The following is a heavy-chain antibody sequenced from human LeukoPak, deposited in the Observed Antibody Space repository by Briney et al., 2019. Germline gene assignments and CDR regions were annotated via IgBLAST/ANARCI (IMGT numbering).Heavy chain of an antibody. CDR2: IYYSGST. CDR1: GGSISSGGYY. J-gene: IGHJ4*02. V-gene: IGHV4-31*03. Sequence: SETLSLTCTVSGGSISSGGYYWSWIRQHPGKGLEWIGYIYYSGSTFYNPSLKSRVTISVDTSKNQFSLKLSSVTAADTAVYYCARGGGGAAREFDYWGQGTLVTVSS. D-gene: IGHD3-16*01. CDR3: ARGGGGAAREFDY.